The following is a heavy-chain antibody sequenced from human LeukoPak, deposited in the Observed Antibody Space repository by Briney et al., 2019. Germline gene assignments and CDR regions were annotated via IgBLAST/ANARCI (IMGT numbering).Heavy chain of an antibody. CDR1: GFTFSNYA. CDR3: AKDWMSTIINYFDY. D-gene: IGHD5-12*01. V-gene: IGHV3-23*01. Sequence: TGGSLRLSCVASGFTFSNYAMSWVRQTPGKGLEWVSSISGSGGSTHYADSVKGRFTISRDNSKSILYLQMNSLRAEDTAVYYCAKDWMSTIINYFDYWGQGTLVSVSS. J-gene: IGHJ4*02. CDR2: ISGSGGST.